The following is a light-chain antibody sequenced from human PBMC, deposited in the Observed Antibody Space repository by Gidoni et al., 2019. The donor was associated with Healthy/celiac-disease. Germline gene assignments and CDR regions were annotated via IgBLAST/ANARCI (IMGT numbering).Light chain of an antibody. Sequence: QPALTQPAPVSGSPGQSITISCTGTSSDVGGYNYVSWYQQHPGKAPKLMIYEVSNRPSGVSNRFSGSKSGNTASLTISGLQAEDEADYYCSSYTSSSTVVFGGGTKLTVL. V-gene: IGLV2-14*01. CDR3: SSYTSSSTVV. CDR2: EVS. CDR1: SSDVGGYNY. J-gene: IGLJ2*01.